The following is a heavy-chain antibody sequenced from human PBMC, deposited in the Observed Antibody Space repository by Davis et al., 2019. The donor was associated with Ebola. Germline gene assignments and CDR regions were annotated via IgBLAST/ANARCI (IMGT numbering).Heavy chain of an antibody. J-gene: IGHJ6*04. V-gene: IGHV3-30*03. CDR2: IPSDGRDT. CDR3: ARQGGTTGYSYIYLDV. CDR1: GFTFSNYG. Sequence: GGSLRLSCVASGFTFSNYGMHWVRQAPGTGLEWVAVIPSDGRDTYYVDSVKGRFTISRDNSKNTVFLQMNNLRPEDTGVYFCARQGGTTGYSYIYLDVWGNGTTVTVSS. D-gene: IGHD1-7*01.